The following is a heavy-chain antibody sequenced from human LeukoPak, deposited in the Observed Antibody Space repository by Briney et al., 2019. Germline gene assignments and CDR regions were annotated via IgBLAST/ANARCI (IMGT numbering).Heavy chain of an antibody. Sequence: PGGSLRLSCAASGFIFSNYWMSWVRQAPGKGLEWVANIKPDGSDKYYLDSVEGRFTISRDNAKKSLHLQMNSLRADDTAVYYCARGTWRVDYWGQGTLVTVSS. CDR1: GFIFSNYW. CDR2: IKPDGSDK. J-gene: IGHJ4*02. CDR3: ARGTWRVDY. V-gene: IGHV3-7*04.